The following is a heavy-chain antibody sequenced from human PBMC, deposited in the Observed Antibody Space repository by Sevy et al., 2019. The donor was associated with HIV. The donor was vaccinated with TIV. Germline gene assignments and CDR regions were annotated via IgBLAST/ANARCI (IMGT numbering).Heavy chain of an antibody. V-gene: IGHV3-7*03. CDR1: GFTFSSYW. CDR2: IKQDGSEK. J-gene: IGHJ3*02. D-gene: IGHD4-17*01. CDR3: ARIDYGAARGAFDI. Sequence: GGFLRLSCAASGFTFSSYWMSWVRQAPGKGLEWMANIKQDGSEKYYVDSVKGRFTISRDNAKNSLYLQMNSLRAEDTASYYCARIDYGAARGAFDIWGQGTMVTVSS.